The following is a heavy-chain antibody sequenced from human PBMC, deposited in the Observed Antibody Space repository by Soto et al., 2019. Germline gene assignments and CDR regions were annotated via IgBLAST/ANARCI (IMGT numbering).Heavy chain of an antibody. Sequence: QVQLVQSGAEVKKPGASVKVSCKASGFTFTNYFFHWVRQAPRQGLGWMGIISPYDGSTNYGQSLQGRVTMTSDTSTSTVYMELSSLRSEDTAVYYCARGDGRGSSGFYYYYGMDVWGHGTTVTVSS. J-gene: IGHJ6*02. D-gene: IGHD6-25*01. CDR2: ISPYDGST. CDR3: ARGDGRGSSGFYYYYGMDV. CDR1: GFTFTNYF. V-gene: IGHV1-46*01.